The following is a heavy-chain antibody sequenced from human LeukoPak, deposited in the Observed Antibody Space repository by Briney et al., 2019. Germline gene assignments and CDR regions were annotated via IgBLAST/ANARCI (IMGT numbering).Heavy chain of an antibody. V-gene: IGHV3-11*01. J-gene: IGHJ2*01. CDR3: ARDRRHLRGYFDL. CDR1: GFTLSDCY. Sequence: PGGSLRLSCAASGFTLSDCYMSWIRHAPGKGREWVSYISSSGSTIYYADSVKGRFTTSRDNAKNSLYLQMNSLRAEDTAVYYCARDRRHLRGYFDLWGRGTLVTVSS. CDR2: ISSSGSTI.